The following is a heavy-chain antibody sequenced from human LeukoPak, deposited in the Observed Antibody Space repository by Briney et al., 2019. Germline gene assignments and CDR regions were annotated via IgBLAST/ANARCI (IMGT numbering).Heavy chain of an antibody. V-gene: IGHV1-46*01. CDR2: INPSGGST. D-gene: IGHD2-2*01. CDR3: ARDNIVVVPAAPGYGMDV. J-gene: IGHJ6*02. CDR1: GYTFTSYY. Sequence: ASVKVSCKASGYTFTSYYMHWVRQAPGQGLEWMGIINPSGGSTSYAQKFQGRVTMTRDTSTSTVYMELSSLRSEDTAVYYCARDNIVVVPAAPGYGMDVRGQGTTVTVSS.